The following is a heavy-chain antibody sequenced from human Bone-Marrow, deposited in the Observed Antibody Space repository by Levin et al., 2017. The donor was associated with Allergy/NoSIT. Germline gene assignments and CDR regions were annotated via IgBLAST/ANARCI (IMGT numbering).Heavy chain of an antibody. Sequence: LSLTCAASGFTFSSYAMSWVRQAPGKGLEWVSAISGSGGSTYYADSVKGRFTISRDNSKNTLYLQMNSLRAEDTAVYYCAKETAGIPKLSYPDYWGQGTLVTVSS. J-gene: IGHJ4*02. V-gene: IGHV3-23*01. D-gene: IGHD6-13*01. CDR3: AKETAGIPKLSYPDY. CDR2: ISGSGGST. CDR1: GFTFSSYA.